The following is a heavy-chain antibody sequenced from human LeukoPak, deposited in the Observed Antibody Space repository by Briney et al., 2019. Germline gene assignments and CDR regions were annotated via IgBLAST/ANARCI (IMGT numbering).Heavy chain of an antibody. J-gene: IGHJ4*02. CDR3: ARGYYFDY. V-gene: IGHV4-59*06. CDR1: GGSISSHY. CDR2: IYYSGST. Sequence: SETLSLTCTVSGGSISSHYWSWIRQHPGKGLEWIGYIYYSGSTYYNPSLKSRVTISVDTSKNQFSLKLSSVTAADTAVYYCARGYYFDYWGQGTLVTVSS.